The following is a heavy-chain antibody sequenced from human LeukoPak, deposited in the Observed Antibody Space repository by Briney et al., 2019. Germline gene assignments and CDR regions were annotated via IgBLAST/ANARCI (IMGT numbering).Heavy chain of an antibody. Sequence: GGSLRLSCAASGFTFTNYWMSWVRQAPGKGLEWVANINQDGSEKYYVDSMKGQFTISRDNAKNSLYLQMNSLRAEDTAVYFCARVGALSSSWLLYWGQGTLVTVSS. CDR1: GFTFTNYW. J-gene: IGHJ4*02. CDR3: ARVGALSSSWLLY. CDR2: INQDGSEK. V-gene: IGHV3-7*01. D-gene: IGHD6-13*01.